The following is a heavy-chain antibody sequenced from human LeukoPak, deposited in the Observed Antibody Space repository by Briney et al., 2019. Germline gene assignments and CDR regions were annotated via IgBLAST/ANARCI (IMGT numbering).Heavy chain of an antibody. V-gene: IGHV3-30*04. CDR2: ISYDGSNK. CDR3: ARETYDTSGYWPDY. CDR1: GFTFSSYA. Sequence: GGSLRLSCAASGFTFSSYAMNWVRQAPGKGLEWVAVISYDGSNKYYADSVKGRFTISRDNSKNTLYLQMNSLRADDTAVFYCARETYDTSGYWPDYWGQGTLVTVSS. D-gene: IGHD3-22*01. J-gene: IGHJ4*02.